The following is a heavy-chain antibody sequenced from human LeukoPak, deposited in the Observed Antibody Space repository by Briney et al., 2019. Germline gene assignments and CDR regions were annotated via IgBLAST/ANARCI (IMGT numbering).Heavy chain of an antibody. D-gene: IGHD3-10*01. V-gene: IGHV3-7*01. CDR1: GFTFSSYW. CDR3: ASISSPNDY. J-gene: IGHJ4*02. CDR2: IKQDGTEK. Sequence: GGSLRLSCAASGFTFSSYWMSWARQAPGKGLEWVANIKQDGTEKYYVDSVKGRFTISRDNAKNSLYLQTNSLRAEDTAVYYCASISSPNDYWGQGTLVTVSS.